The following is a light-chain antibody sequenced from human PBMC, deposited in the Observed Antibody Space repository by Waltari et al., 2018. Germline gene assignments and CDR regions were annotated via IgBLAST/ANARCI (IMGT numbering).Light chain of an antibody. J-gene: IGLJ2*01. V-gene: IGLV2-23*02. CDR1: NSDLGSSIL. CDR3: SSSVCSSCF. CDR2: DVN. Sequence: QSALTQPASVSGSPGQSITLSCTGTNSDLGSSILVSWYQQHPGKAPKLLTYDVNKRPSGFSDRFSSSKSGNTASLTISGLQAEDEADYYCSSSVCSSCFFGGGTKLTVL.